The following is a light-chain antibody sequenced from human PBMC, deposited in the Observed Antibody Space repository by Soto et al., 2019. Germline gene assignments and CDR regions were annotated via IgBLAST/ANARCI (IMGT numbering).Light chain of an antibody. Sequence: DIPMTQSPSTLSASVGDRVSITCRASQTISSWLAWYQQKPGKAPKLLIYDASSLESGVPSRFIGSGSGTEFTLTISSLQPDDFATYYCQQYKSSRSFGQGTTVEIK. CDR3: QQYKSSRS. V-gene: IGKV1-5*01. J-gene: IGKJ1*01. CDR1: QTISSW. CDR2: DAS.